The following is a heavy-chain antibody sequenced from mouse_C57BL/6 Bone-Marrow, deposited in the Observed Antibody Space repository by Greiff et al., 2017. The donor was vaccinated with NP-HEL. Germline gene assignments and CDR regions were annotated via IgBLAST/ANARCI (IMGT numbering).Heavy chain of an antibody. CDR2: IWSGGST. D-gene: IGHD2-4*01. V-gene: IGHV2-2*01. CDR3: ARCDYDMFAY. J-gene: IGHJ3*01. Sequence: VQLVESGPGLVQPSQSLSITCTVSGFSLTSYGVHWVRQSPGKGLEWLGVIWSGGSTDYNAAFISRLSVSKDNSKSQVFFKMNSLQADDTAIYYCARCDYDMFAYWGQGTLVTVSA. CDR1: GFSLTSYG.